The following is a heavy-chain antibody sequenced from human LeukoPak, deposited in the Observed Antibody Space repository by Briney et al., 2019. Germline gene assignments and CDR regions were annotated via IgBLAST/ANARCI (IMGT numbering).Heavy chain of an antibody. J-gene: IGHJ1*01. D-gene: IGHD2-2*01. Sequence: SETLSLTCAVYGGSFSGYYWSWIRQPPGKGLEWIGEINHSGSTNYNPSLKSRVTISVDKSKNQFSLKLSSVTAADTAVYYCARGVPKYFQHWGQGTLVTVSS. CDR3: ARGVPKYFQH. CDR1: GGSFSGYY. CDR2: INHSGST. V-gene: IGHV4-34*01.